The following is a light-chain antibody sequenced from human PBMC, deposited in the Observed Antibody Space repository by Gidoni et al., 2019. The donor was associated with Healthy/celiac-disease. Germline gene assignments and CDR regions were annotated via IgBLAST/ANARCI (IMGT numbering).Light chain of an antibody. CDR2: DAS. J-gene: IGKJ1*01. V-gene: IGKV1-33*01. Sequence: DIPMTQSPSSLSASVGDRVTITCQASQYISNYLNWYQQKPGKAPKLLIYDASNLETGVPSRFSGSGSGTDFTFTISSLQPEDIATYYCQQYDNLPWTFGQGTKVEIK. CDR3: QQYDNLPWT. CDR1: QYISNY.